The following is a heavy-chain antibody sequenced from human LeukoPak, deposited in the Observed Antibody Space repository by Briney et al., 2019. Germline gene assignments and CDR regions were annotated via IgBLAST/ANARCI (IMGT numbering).Heavy chain of an antibody. Sequence: SVKVSCKASGGTFSSYAISWVRQAPGQGLEWMGRIIPILGIANYAQKFQGRVTITAGKSTSTAYMELSSLRSEDTAVYYCARERGNTYYYDSSGYSNAFDIWGQGTMVTVSS. V-gene: IGHV1-69*04. CDR2: IIPILGIA. J-gene: IGHJ3*02. CDR1: GGTFSSYA. CDR3: ARERGNTYYYDSSGYSNAFDI. D-gene: IGHD3-22*01.